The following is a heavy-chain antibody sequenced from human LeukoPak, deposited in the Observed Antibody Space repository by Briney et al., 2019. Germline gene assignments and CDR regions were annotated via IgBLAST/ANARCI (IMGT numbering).Heavy chain of an antibody. J-gene: IGHJ4*02. D-gene: IGHD3-10*01. CDR1: GGSFSGYY. V-gene: IGHV4-34*01. CDR2: INHSGST. Sequence: KPSETLSLTCAVYGGSFSGYYWSWIRQPPGKGLEWIGEINHSGSTNYNPSLRSRVTISVDTSKNQFSLKLSSVTAADTAVYYCARSGYGSGSEELDYWGQGTLVTVSS. CDR3: ARSGYGSGSEELDY.